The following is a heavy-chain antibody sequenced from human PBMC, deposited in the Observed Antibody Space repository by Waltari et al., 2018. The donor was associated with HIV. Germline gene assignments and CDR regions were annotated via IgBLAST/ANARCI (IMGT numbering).Heavy chain of an antibody. D-gene: IGHD6-6*01. CDR3: ARLPYSTSRFDY. J-gene: IGHJ4*02. CDR2: FWRTGST. CDR1: GYSISSGSY. Sequence: QVQLQESGPGLVKPSETLSLTCAVSGYSISSGSYWGWFRQPPGKGLEWIGSFWRTGSTYYNPSLKSRVTISGDTSKNQFSLNLTSVTAADTAVYFCARLPYSTSRFDYWGQGTLVTVSS. V-gene: IGHV4-38-2*01.